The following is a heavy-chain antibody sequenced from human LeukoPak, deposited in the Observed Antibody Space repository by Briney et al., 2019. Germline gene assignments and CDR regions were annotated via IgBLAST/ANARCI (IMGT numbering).Heavy chain of an antibody. CDR3: AKDYGAYAYYFDY. D-gene: IGHD4-17*01. Sequence: GGSLRLSCAASGFTFSSYGMHWVRQAPGKGLEWVAVISYDGSNKYYADSVKGRFTISRDNSKNTLYLQMNSLRAEDTAVYYCAKDYGAYAYYFDYWGQGTLVTVSS. CDR1: GFTFSSYG. CDR2: ISYDGSNK. V-gene: IGHV3-30*18. J-gene: IGHJ4*02.